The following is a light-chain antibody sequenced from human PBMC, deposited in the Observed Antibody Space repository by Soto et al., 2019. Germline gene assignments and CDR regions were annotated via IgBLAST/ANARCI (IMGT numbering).Light chain of an antibody. CDR1: SGHSSYA. CDR2: LNSDGRH. CDR3: QTWTTGIVV. V-gene: IGLV4-69*01. Sequence: QSVLTQSPSASASLGASVRLTCTLSSGHSSYAIEWHQQQPEKGPRYLMKLNSDGRHSKGDGIPDRFSGSSSGAERYLTISSRQSEDEGDYYCQTWTTGIVVFGGGTKLTV. J-gene: IGLJ2*01.